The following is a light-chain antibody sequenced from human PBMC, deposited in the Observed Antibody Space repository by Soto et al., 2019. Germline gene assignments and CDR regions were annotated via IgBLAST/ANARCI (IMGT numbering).Light chain of an antibody. J-gene: IGKJ3*01. Sequence: DIQMTQSPSSLSASVGDRVTIICRASQDISHYLAWYQQKPGKVPKLLIYGASALQSGVPSRYSGSGFGTEFTLTISSLQPEDVATYYCQNYNTFSQFTFGPGTKVDI. V-gene: IGKV1-27*01. CDR2: GAS. CDR3: QNYNTFSQFT. CDR1: QDISHY.